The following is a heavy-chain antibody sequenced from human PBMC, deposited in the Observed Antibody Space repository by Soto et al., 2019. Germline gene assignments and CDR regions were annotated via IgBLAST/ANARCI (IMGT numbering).Heavy chain of an antibody. CDR3: ARLRNTGYNYYFCGMDV. Sequence: EVQLVQSGAEVKKPGESLKISCKASGYSFTSYWIGWVRQMPGKGLECMGIIYPGDSDIKYSPSFQGQVTISADKSISTAYLQWGSLKASDTAMYYCARLRNTGYNYYFCGMDVWGQGTTVTVSS. CDR1: GYSFTSYW. J-gene: IGHJ6*02. V-gene: IGHV5-51*01. CDR2: IYPGDSDI. D-gene: IGHD5-12*01.